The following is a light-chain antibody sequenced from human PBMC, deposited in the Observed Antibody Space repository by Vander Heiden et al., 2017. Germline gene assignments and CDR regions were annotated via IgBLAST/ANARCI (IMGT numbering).Light chain of an antibody. Sequence: DIQMTQSPSSLSASVGDRVTISCRASQTIDNYLNWYQHKSGKAPRLLIFLASNLQSGVPSRFSGSGSGAGFTLTINGLQPEDFATYYCQQSYNPPHTFGQGTTVEI. CDR3: QQSYNPPHT. CDR2: LAS. J-gene: IGKJ2*01. V-gene: IGKV1-39*01. CDR1: QTIDNY.